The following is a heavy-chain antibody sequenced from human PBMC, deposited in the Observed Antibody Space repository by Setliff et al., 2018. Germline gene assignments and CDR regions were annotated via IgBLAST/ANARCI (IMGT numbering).Heavy chain of an antibody. CDR3: ARGYFYGSGNWFDP. D-gene: IGHD3-10*01. V-gene: IGHV3-48*01. CDR1: GFTFSSYS. J-gene: IGHJ5*02. CDR2: VSGSSSTI. Sequence: LRLSCAASGFTFSSYSMNWVRQAPGKGLEWISYVSGSSSTIYYADSVKGRFTISRDNAKNSLYLQLNSLRAEDTAMYYCARGYFYGSGNWFDPWGQGTLVTVSS.